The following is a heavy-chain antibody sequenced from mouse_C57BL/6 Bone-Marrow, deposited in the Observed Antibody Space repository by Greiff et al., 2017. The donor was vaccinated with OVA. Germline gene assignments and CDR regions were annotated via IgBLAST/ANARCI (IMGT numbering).Heavy chain of an antibody. CDR2: IYPRSGNT. CDR1: GYTFTSYG. J-gene: IGHJ3*01. V-gene: IGHV1-81*01. CDR3: ANRRPITTFAY. D-gene: IGHD2-4*01. Sequence: QVQLQQSGAELARPGASVKLSCKASGYTFTSYGISWVKQRTGQGLEWIGEIYPRSGNTYYNEKFKGKATLTADKSSSTAYMELRSLTSEDSAVYFCANRRPITTFAYWGQGTLVTVSA.